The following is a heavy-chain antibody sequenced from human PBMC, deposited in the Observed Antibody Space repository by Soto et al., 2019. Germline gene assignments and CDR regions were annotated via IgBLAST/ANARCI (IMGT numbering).Heavy chain of an antibody. CDR1: GFPFTSFG. J-gene: IGHJ6*02. CDR3: AKSWGVGVNYYYYGMDV. Sequence: QVQLVESGGGVVQPGRSLRLSCAASGFPFTSFGIHWVRQAPGKGLEWVAVISYDGSNKYYADSMKGRFTISRDNSKNTLYLQMNSLRAEDTAVYYCAKSWGVGVNYYYYGMDVWGQGTTVTVSS. V-gene: IGHV3-30*18. D-gene: IGHD1-26*01. CDR2: ISYDGSNK.